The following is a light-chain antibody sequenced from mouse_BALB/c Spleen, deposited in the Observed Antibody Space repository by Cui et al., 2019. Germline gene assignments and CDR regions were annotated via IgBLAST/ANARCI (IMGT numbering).Light chain of an antibody. Sequence: SIVMTQTPNFLLVSAGDRVTITCKASQSVSNDVAWYQQKPGQSPKLLIYYASNRYTGVPDRFNGSGYGTDFTFTISTVQAEDLAVYFCQQDYSSPWTFGGGTKLEIK. V-gene: IGKV6-32*01. CDR3: QQDYSSPWT. CDR2: YAS. J-gene: IGKJ1*01. CDR1: QSVSND.